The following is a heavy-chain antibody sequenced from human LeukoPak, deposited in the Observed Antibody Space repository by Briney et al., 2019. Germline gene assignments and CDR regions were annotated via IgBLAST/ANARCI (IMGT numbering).Heavy chain of an antibody. CDR1: GFTFSSYA. CDR2: ISYDGSNK. J-gene: IGHJ6*02. D-gene: IGHD4-17*01. CDR3: AREDYGDSRIPYYGMDV. V-gene: IGHV3-30-3*01. Sequence: WGSLRLSCAASGFTFSSYAMHWVRQAPGKGLEWVAVISYDGSNKYYADSVKGRFTISRDNSKNTLYLQMNSLRAEDTAVYYCAREDYGDSRIPYYGMDVWGQGTTVTVSS.